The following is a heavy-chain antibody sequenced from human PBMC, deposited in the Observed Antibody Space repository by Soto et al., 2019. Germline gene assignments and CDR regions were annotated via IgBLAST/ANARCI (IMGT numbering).Heavy chain of an antibody. V-gene: IGHV5-51*01. J-gene: IGHJ4*02. CDR2: IYPGDADT. D-gene: IGHD3-22*01. CDR1: GYSFTSYC. CDR3: ARRDDCSGYYWGS. Sequence: EVQLVQSGAEVKKPGESLKISCKGSGYSFTSYCIGWVRQMPGKGLEWMGIIYPGDADTRYSPSFQGQVTISADKSISTACLQWSSLKASDTAMYYCARRDDCSGYYWGSWGQGTLVPFSS.